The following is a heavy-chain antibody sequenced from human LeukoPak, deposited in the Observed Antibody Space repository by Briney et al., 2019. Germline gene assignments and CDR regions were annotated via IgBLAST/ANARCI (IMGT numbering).Heavy chain of an antibody. J-gene: IGHJ3*02. Sequence: ASVKVSCKASGYTFGVYWIHWVRLAPRQGLEWMGWINPNSGGTNFAQKFQGRVTMTRDTSISTVYMELSSLKSDDTAVYYCTRGVLLEGRGAFDIWGQGTMVTVSS. CDR2: INPNSGGT. CDR3: TRGVLLEGRGAFDI. D-gene: IGHD3-3*01. V-gene: IGHV1-2*02. CDR1: GYTFGVYW.